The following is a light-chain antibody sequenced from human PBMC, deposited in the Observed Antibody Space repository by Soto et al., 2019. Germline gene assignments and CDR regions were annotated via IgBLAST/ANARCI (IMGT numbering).Light chain of an antibody. V-gene: IGLV3-25*02. J-gene: IGLJ2*01. CDR2: KDS. Sequence: SYELTQPPSVSVSPGQTARITCSGDALPKQYAYWYQQKPGQAPVLVIYKDSERPSGIPERFSGYSSGTTVTLTISGVQAEDEADYYCQSAESSGTPVVFGGGTKLTVL. CDR1: ALPKQY. CDR3: QSAESSGTPVV.